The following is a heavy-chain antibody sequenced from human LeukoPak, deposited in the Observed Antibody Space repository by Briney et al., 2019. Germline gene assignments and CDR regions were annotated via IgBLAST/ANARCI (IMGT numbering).Heavy chain of an antibody. CDR2: INSDGSRT. CDR3: ARRGYSAYDF. J-gene: IGHJ4*02. CDR1: GFTFSSYW. D-gene: IGHD5-12*01. V-gene: IGHV3-74*01. Sequence: PGGSLRLSCAASGFTFSSYWMYWVRQAPGKGLVWVSRINSDGSRTNYADSVKGRFTISRDNAKNTLYLQMNSLRAEDTAVYYCARRGYSAYDFWGQGTLVTVSS.